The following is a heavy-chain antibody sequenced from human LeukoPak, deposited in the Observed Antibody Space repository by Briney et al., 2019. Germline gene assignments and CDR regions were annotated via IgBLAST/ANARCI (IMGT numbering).Heavy chain of an antibody. CDR1: GGTFSSYA. CDR3: ARVYYYDFWSGYYSYYFDY. D-gene: IGHD3-3*01. Sequence: SVKVSCKASGGTFSSYAISWVRQAPGQGLEWMGRIIPILGIANYAQKFQGRVTITTDESTSTAYMELSSLRSEDTAVYYCARVYYYDFWSGYYSYYFDYWGQGTLVTVSS. J-gene: IGHJ4*02. CDR2: IIPILGIA. V-gene: IGHV1-69*04.